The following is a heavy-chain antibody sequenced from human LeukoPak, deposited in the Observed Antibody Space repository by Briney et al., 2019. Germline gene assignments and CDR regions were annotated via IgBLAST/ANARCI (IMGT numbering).Heavy chain of an antibody. J-gene: IGHJ3*02. V-gene: IGHV4-59*01. D-gene: IGHD1-26*01. CDR2: IYYSGST. CDR1: GGSISSYY. CDR3: ASSGSYSHDAFDI. Sequence: SETLPLTCTVSGGSISSYYWSWIRQPPGKGLEWIGYIYYSGSTNYNPSLKSRVTISVDTSKNQFSLKLSSVTAADTAVYYCASSGSYSHDAFDIWGQGTMVTVSS.